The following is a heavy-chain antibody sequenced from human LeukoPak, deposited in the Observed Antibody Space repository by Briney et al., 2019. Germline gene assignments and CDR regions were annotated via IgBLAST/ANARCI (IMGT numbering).Heavy chain of an antibody. V-gene: IGHV1-18*04. Sequence: ASVKVSCKTSGYTFTFYYIHWVRQAPGQGLEWMGWISAYNGNTNYAQKLQGRVTMTTDTSTSTAYMELRSLRSDDTAVYYCARGGDGSGSLPQNWFDPWGQGTLVTVSS. CDR2: ISAYNGNT. D-gene: IGHD3-10*01. CDR1: GYTFTFYY. J-gene: IGHJ5*02. CDR3: ARGGDGSGSLPQNWFDP.